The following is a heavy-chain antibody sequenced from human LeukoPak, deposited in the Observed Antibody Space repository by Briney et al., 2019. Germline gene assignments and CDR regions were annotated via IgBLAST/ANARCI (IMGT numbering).Heavy chain of an antibody. D-gene: IGHD3-9*01. J-gene: IGHJ4*02. Sequence: ASVKVSCKASGYTFTGYYMHWVRQAPGQGLEWIGWINPNSGGTNYAQKFQGRVTMTRDTSISTAYMELSRLRSDDTAVYYCGKGRAYYDILTGYLVDYWGQGTLVTVSS. CDR2: INPNSGGT. CDR1: GYTFTGYY. CDR3: GKGRAYYDILTGYLVDY. V-gene: IGHV1-2*02.